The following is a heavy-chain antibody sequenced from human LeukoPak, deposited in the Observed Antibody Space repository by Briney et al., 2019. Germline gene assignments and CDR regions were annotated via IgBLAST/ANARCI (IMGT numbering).Heavy chain of an antibody. V-gene: IGHV3-20*04. D-gene: IGHD2-2*01. Sequence: PGGSLRLSCAASGFTFDDYGMSWVRQAPGNGLEWVSDINWSGGSTGYADSVKGRFTISRDNTKNSLYLQMNSLRAEDTAMYYCARDLRCSSTSYSSIWGQGTLVTVSS. J-gene: IGHJ4*02. CDR1: GFTFDDYG. CDR2: INWSGGST. CDR3: ARDLRCSSTSYSSI.